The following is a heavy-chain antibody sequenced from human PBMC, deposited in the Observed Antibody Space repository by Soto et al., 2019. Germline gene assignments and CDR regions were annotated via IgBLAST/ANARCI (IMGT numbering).Heavy chain of an antibody. CDR1: GYTFTDYW. D-gene: IGHD1-1*01. V-gene: IGHV5-51*01. Sequence: GESLKISCKGYGYTFTDYWIGWVRQMPGKGLELIGLIYPGDSDTRYSPSFQGRVTISADKSISTAFLQLSSLRASDTAMYYCASQKTVIRGPLSSNWFDPWGQGTLVTVSS. CDR2: IYPGDSDT. J-gene: IGHJ5*02. CDR3: ASQKTVIRGPLSSNWFDP.